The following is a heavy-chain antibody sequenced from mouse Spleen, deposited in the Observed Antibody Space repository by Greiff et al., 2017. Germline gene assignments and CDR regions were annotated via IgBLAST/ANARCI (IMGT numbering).Heavy chain of an antibody. D-gene: IGHD2-3*01. V-gene: IGHV1-82*01. CDR2: IYPGDGDT. CDR1: GYAFSSSW. CDR3: ARGKSYDGYYNAMDY. Sequence: VQLQQSGPELVKPGASVKISCTASGYAFSSSWMNWVKQRPGKGLEWIGRIYPGDGDTNYNGKFKGKATLTADKSSSTAYMQLSSLTSEDSAVYFCARGKSYDGYYNAMDYWGQGTSVTVSS. J-gene: IGHJ4*01.